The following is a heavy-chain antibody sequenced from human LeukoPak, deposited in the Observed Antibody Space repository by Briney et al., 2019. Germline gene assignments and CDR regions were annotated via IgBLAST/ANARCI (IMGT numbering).Heavy chain of an antibody. CDR2: ISSSNSTT. Sequence: GGSLRLSCAASGFTFSSYSMNWVRQAPGKGLEWVSYISSSNSTTYYAGSVKGRFTISRDNAKSSLYLQMNSLRAEDTAVYYCARGAKTGRGAFDIWGQGTMVTVSS. V-gene: IGHV3-48*01. J-gene: IGHJ3*02. CDR1: GFTFSSYS. CDR3: ARGAKTGRGAFDI. D-gene: IGHD1-1*01.